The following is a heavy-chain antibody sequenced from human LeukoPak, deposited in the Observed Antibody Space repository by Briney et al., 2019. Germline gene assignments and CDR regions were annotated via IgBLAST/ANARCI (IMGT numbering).Heavy chain of an antibody. D-gene: IGHD3-10*01. CDR1: GFTFSTYA. V-gene: IGHV3-64*01. Sequence: GGSLRLSCAASGFTFSTYAMHWVRQAPGKGLEFVSAVTSNGGSTYYANSVKGRFTISRDNSKNTLYLQMGSLRAEDMSVYYCARSASGSYQYWGQGTLVTVSS. CDR2: VTSNGGST. J-gene: IGHJ4*02. CDR3: ARSASGSYQY.